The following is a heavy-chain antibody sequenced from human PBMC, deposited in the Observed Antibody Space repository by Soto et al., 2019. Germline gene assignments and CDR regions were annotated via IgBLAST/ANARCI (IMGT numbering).Heavy chain of an antibody. CDR3: ARGRTYYYGSGSSALLY. D-gene: IGHD3-10*01. CDR2: IYDSGTI. Sequence: SETLSLTCTVSGDSVSHRSYYWGWIRQPPGKGLEWIASIYDSGTIFYNPSLKSRVSISVATAKTQFSLKLTSVTAADTAVYYCARGRTYYYGSGSSALLYWGQGSLVTVSS. V-gene: IGHV4-39*07. J-gene: IGHJ4*02. CDR1: GDSVSHRSYY.